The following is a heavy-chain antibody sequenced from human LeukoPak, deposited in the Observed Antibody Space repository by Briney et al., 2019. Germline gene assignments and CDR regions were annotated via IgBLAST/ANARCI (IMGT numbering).Heavy chain of an antibody. D-gene: IGHD1-26*01. CDR3: ARIRGWEGSRSYYYYYMDV. Sequence: SETLSLTCTVSGGSISSYYWSWIRQPAGKGLEWIGYIYYSGSTNYNPSLKSRVTISVDTSKNQFSLKLTSVTAADTAMYYCARIRGWEGSRSYYYYYMDVWGKGTTVTVSS. V-gene: IGHV4-59*12. CDR1: GGSISSYY. CDR2: IYYSGST. J-gene: IGHJ6*03.